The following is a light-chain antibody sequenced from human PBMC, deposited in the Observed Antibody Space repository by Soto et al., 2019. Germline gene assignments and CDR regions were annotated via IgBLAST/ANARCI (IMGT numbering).Light chain of an antibody. CDR1: QSVSSSY. CDR3: QQYGSLPTT. CDR2: GAS. V-gene: IGKV3-20*01. J-gene: IGKJ1*01. Sequence: ESVLTQSPGTLSFSPWERATLSCRASQSVSSSYLAWYQQRPGQAPRLLIYGASSRAPGIPDRFRGSGSGTDFTLTISRLEPEDFAVYYCQQYGSLPTTFGQGTKVDIK.